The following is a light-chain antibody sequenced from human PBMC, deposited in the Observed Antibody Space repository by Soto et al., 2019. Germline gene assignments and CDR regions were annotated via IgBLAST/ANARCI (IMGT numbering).Light chain of an antibody. Sequence: QSVLTQPASVSGSPGQSITISCTGTSSDVGGYNYVSWYQQHPGKAPKLMIYHVSNRPSGVSNRFSGSKSGNTASLTISGLQAEDEADYYCGSYASSSTLYVFGAGTKLTVL. CDR1: SSDVGGYNY. J-gene: IGLJ1*01. CDR2: HVS. CDR3: GSYASSSTLYV. V-gene: IGLV2-14*03.